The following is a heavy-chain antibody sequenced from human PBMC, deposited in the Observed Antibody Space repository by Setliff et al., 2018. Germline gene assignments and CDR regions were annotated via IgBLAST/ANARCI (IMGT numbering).Heavy chain of an antibody. D-gene: IGHD1-1*01. J-gene: IGHJ6*02. CDR1: GVSISSYY. V-gene: IGHV4-59*03. CDR2: IQKSGGT. CDR3: RQAVVGRDVFDI. Sequence: SETLSLTCNVSGVSISSYYWSWIRQPPGKGLESIGYIQKSGGTNYNPALKGRVTISVDTSKKQFSLTLGYVTAADTALYYCRQAVVGRDVFDIWGQGTTVTVSS.